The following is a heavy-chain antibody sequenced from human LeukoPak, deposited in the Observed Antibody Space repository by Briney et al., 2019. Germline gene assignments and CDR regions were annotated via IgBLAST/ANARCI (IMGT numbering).Heavy chain of an antibody. Sequence: PGGSLRLSCAASGFTFSSYWMSWVRQAPGKGLEWVANIKQDGSEKYYVDSVKGRFTISRDNAKNSLYLQMNSLRAEDPAVYYCARDEGSYIVVVPAARFDYWGQGTLVTVSS. J-gene: IGHJ4*02. D-gene: IGHD2-2*01. CDR2: IKQDGSEK. V-gene: IGHV3-7*01. CDR3: ARDEGSYIVVVPAARFDY. CDR1: GFTFSSYW.